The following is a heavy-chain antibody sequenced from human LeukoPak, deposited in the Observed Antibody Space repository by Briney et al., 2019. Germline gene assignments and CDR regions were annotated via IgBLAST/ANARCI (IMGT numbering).Heavy chain of an antibody. V-gene: IGHV3-11*04. CDR2: ISVSGTTM. D-gene: IGHD6-19*01. CDR1: GFTFTDYY. CDR3: ARVGGSSGWYEDYFDF. J-gene: IGHJ4*02. Sequence: GVSLRLSCATSGFTFTDYYMSWIRQAPGKGLEWVSYISVSGTTMYYADSVKGRFTISRDNAKNSLYLQMNSLRVEDTAVYYCARVGGSSGWYEDYFDFWGQGTLVTVSS.